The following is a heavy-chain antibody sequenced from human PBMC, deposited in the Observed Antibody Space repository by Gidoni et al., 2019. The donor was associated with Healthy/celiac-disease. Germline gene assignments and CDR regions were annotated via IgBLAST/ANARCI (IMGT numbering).Heavy chain of an antibody. J-gene: IGHJ1*01. CDR1: GFTFSSYS. V-gene: IGHV3-21*01. CDR3: AREGEDSSDNGLAEYFQH. D-gene: IGHD3-22*01. Sequence: EVQLVESGGGLVKPGGSLRLSCAPSGFTFSSYSMNWVRQAPGKGLEWVSSISSSSSYIYYADSVKGRFTISRDNAKNSLYLQMNSLRAEDTAVYYCAREGEDSSDNGLAEYFQHWGQGTLVTVSS. CDR2: ISSSSSYI.